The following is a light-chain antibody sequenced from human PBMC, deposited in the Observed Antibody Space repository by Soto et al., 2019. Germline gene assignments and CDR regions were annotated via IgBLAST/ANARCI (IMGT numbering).Light chain of an antibody. Sequence: EIVLTQSPGTLSLSPGERATLSCRASQSVSSSYLAWYQQKPGQAPRLLIYGASSRATGIPDRFSGSGSGTDFPLTISRLEPEDFAVYYCQQYGSSLFGPGTNVDIK. CDR2: GAS. V-gene: IGKV3-20*01. CDR1: QSVSSSY. CDR3: QQYGSSL. J-gene: IGKJ3*01.